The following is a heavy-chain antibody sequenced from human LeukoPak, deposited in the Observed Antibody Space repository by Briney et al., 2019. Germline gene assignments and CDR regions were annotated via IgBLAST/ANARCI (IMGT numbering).Heavy chain of an antibody. CDR2: ISGSGGGT. J-gene: IGHJ4*02. Sequence: GGSLRLSCAASGFTFSSSAMNWVRQAPGKGLEWVSAISGSGGGTYYADSVKGRFTISRDNSKNTLYLQMNSLGAEDTAIYYCAEDRGTYYDSSDYYFFGYYFDYWGRGTLVSVSS. CDR3: AEDRGTYYDSSDYYFFGYYFDY. CDR1: GFTFSSSA. D-gene: IGHD3-22*01. V-gene: IGHV3-23*01.